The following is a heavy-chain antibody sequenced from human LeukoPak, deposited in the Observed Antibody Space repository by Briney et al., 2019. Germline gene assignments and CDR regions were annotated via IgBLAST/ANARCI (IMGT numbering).Heavy chain of an antibody. J-gene: IGHJ3*02. V-gene: IGHV1-46*01. CDR2: INPSGGST. D-gene: IGHD2-2*01. CDR3: ASLYCSSTSCYAGPDAFDI. CDR1: GYTFTGYY. Sequence: ASVKVSCKASGYTFTGYYMHWVRQAPGQGLEWMGIINPSGGSTSYAQKFQGRVTMTRDTSTSTVYMELSSLRSEDTAVYYCASLYCSSTSCYAGPDAFDIWGQGTMVTVSS.